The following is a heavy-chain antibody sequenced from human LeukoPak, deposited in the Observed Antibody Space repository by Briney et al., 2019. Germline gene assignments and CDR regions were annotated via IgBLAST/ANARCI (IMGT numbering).Heavy chain of an antibody. CDR2: ISGSGGST. V-gene: IGHV3-23*01. CDR3: AKDGRYCSSTSCYAGHGWFDP. D-gene: IGHD2-2*01. J-gene: IGHJ5*02. Sequence: GGSLRLSCAASGFTFSSYAMSWVRQAPGKGLEWVSAISGSGGSTYYADPVKGRFTISRDNSKNTLYLQMNSLRAEDTAVYYCAKDGRYCSSTSCYAGHGWFDPWGQGTLVTVSS. CDR1: GFTFSSYA.